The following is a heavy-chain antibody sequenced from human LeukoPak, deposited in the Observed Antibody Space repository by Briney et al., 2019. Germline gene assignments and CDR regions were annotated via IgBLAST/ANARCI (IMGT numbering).Heavy chain of an antibody. CDR2: IWYDGSNK. V-gene: IGHV3-33*06. J-gene: IGHJ4*02. CDR1: GFTFSSYG. CDR3: AKYIAVAGKRSYFDY. Sequence: GRSLRLSCAASGFTFSSYGMHWVRQAPGKGLEWVAVIWYDGSNKYYADSVKGRFTISRDNSKNTLYLQMNSLRAEDTAVYYCAKYIAVAGKRSYFDYWGQGTLVTVSS. D-gene: IGHD6-19*01.